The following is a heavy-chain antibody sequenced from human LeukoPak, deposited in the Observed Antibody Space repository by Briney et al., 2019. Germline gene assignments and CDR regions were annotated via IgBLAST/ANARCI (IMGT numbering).Heavy chain of an antibody. CDR1: GITFSSSS. D-gene: IGHD3-10*01. CDR3: AKSGYYGSGIGDRFDY. Sequence: GGSLRLSCLASGITFSSSSMSWVRQAPGKGLEWVSAISGSGGSTYYADSVKGRFTISRDNSKNTLYLQMNSLRAEDTAVYYCAKSGYYGSGIGDRFDYWGQGTLVTVSS. CDR2: ISGSGGST. J-gene: IGHJ4*02. V-gene: IGHV3-23*01.